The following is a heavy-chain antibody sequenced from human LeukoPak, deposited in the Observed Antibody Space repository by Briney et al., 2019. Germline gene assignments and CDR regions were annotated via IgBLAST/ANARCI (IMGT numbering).Heavy chain of an antibody. CDR2: IIPTLGIA. J-gene: IGHJ4*02. CDR3: AIDSGSRGSSFSHNFDY. V-gene: IGHV1-69*04. CDR1: GGTFSSYA. D-gene: IGHD1-26*01. Sequence: SVKVSCKASGGTFSSYAISWVRQAPGQGLEWMGRIIPTLGIANYAQKFQGRVTITADKSTSTAYMELSSLRSEDTAVYYCAIDSGSRGSSFSHNFDYWGQGTLVTVSS.